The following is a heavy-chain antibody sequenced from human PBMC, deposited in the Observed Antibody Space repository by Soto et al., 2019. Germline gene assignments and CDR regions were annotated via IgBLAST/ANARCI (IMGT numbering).Heavy chain of an antibody. CDR2: IWYDGSNK. V-gene: IGHV3-33*01. D-gene: IGHD3-10*01. CDR3: ARDEGLGVNYYYYGMDV. CDR1: GFTFSSYG. Sequence: QVQLVESGGDVVQPGRSLRLSCAASGFTFSSYGMHWVRQAPGKGLEWVAVIWYDGSNKYYADSVKGRFTISRDNSKNTLYLQMNSLRAEDTAVYYCARDEGLGVNYYYYGMDVWGQGTTVTVSS. J-gene: IGHJ6*02.